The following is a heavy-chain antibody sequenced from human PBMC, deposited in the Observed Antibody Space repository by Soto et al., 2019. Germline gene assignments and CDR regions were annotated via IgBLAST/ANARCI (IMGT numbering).Heavy chain of an antibody. CDR2: IYYSGST. J-gene: IGHJ6*02. Sequence: SETLSLTCTVSGGSISSYYWSWIRQPPGKGLEWIGYIYYSGSTNYNPSLKSRVTISVDTSKNQFSLKLSSVTAADTAVYYCARDGNYYDSSGYALYYYYGMDVWGQGTTVTAP. CDR3: ARDGNYYDSSGYALYYYYGMDV. D-gene: IGHD3-22*01. CDR1: GGSISSYY. V-gene: IGHV4-59*01.